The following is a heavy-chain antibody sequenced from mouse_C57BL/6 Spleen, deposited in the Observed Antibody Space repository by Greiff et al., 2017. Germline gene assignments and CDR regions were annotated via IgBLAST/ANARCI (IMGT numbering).Heavy chain of an antibody. V-gene: IGHV5-9-1*02. CDR1: GFTFSSYA. Sequence: EVQGVESGEGLVKPGGSLKLSCAASGFTFSSYAMSWVRQTPEKRLEWVAYISSGGDYIYYADTVKGRFTISRDNARNTLYLQMSSLKSEDTAMYYCTRDRPGSSYWYFDVWGTGTTVTVSS. J-gene: IGHJ1*03. D-gene: IGHD1-1*01. CDR2: ISSGGDYI. CDR3: TRDRPGSSYWYFDV.